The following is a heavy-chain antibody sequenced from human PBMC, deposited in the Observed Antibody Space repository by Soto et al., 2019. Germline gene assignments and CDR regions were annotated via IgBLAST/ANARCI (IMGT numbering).Heavy chain of an antibody. V-gene: IGHV3-15*01. J-gene: IGHJ4*02. CDR1: GFTFSNAW. D-gene: IGHD2-21*02. CDR3: TTGVLNWVVVTAIRFTADY. CDR2: IKSKTDGGTT. Sequence: GGSLRLSCAASGFTFSNAWMSWVRQAPGKGLEWVGRIKSKTDGGTTDYAAPVKGRFTISRDDSKNTLYLQMNSLKTEDTAVYYCTTGVLNWVVVTAIRFTADYWGQGTLVTVSS.